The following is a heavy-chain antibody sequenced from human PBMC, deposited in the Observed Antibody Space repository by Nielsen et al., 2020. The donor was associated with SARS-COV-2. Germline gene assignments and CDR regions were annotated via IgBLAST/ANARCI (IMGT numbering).Heavy chain of an antibody. CDR2: IWYDGSNK. Sequence: GESLKISCAASGFTFSSYGMHWVRQAPGKGLEWVAVIWYDGSNKYYADSVKGRFTISRDNSKNTLYLQMNSLRAEDTAVYYCARAGIVVVIGDWFDPWGQGTLVTVSS. CDR3: ARAGIVVVIGDWFDP. J-gene: IGHJ5*02. D-gene: IGHD3-22*01. V-gene: IGHV3-33*01. CDR1: GFTFSSYG.